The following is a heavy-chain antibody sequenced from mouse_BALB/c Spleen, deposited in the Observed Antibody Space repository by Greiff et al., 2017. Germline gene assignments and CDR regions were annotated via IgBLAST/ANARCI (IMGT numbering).Heavy chain of an antibody. D-gene: IGHD2-4*01. J-gene: IGHJ4*01. CDR1: GFSLTSYG. Sequence: VQRVESGPGLVQPSQSLSITCTVSGFSLTSYGVHWVRQSPGKGLEWLGVIWSGGSTDYNAAFISRLSISKDNSKSQVFFKMNSLQANDTAIYYCAIYDYDEDLYAMDYWGQGTSVTVSS. V-gene: IGHV2-2*02. CDR3: AIYDYDEDLYAMDY. CDR2: IWSGGST.